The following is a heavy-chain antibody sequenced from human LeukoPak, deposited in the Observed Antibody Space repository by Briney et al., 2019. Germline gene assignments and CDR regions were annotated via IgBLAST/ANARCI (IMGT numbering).Heavy chain of an antibody. J-gene: IGHJ4*02. V-gene: IGHV1-8*03. CDR1: GYTFTSHA. CDR2: IRPDSGDT. CDR3: ARELSTSVPDY. Sequence: ASVKVSCKASGYTFTSHAISWVRQAPGLGLEWMGWIRPDSGDTGHTQKFQGRVVITRDSSIDTAYMELSSLTSEDTAIYYCARELSTSVPDYWGQGTLVTVSS. D-gene: IGHD5/OR15-5a*01.